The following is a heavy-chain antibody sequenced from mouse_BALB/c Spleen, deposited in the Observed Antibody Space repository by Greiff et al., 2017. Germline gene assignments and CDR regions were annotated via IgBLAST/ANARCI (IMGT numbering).Heavy chain of an antibody. CDR3: ARRGYGYAMDY. V-gene: IGHV1-54*01. CDR1: GYAFTNYL. CDR2: INPGSGGT. Sequence: VQLQQSGAELVRPGTSVKVSSKASGYAFTNYLIEWVKQRPGQGLEWIGVINPGSGGTNYNEKFKGKATLTADKSSSTAYMQLSSLTSDDSAVYFCARRGYGYAMDYWGQGTSVTVSS. D-gene: IGHD2-14*01. J-gene: IGHJ4*01.